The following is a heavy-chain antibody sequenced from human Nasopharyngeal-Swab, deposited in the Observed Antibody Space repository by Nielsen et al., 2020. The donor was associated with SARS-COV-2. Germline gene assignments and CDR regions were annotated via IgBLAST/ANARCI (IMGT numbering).Heavy chain of an antibody. CDR2: IYYSGST. J-gene: IGHJ5*02. CDR1: GGSISSYY. V-gene: IGHV4-59*01. D-gene: IGHD3-10*01. Sequence: SETLSLTCTVSGGSISSYYWSWIRQPPGKGLEWIGYIYYSGSTNYNPSLKSRVTISVDTSKNQFSLKLSSVTAADTAVYYCARDRSRFGEKGEIDPWGQGTLVTVSS. CDR3: ARDRSRFGEKGEIDP.